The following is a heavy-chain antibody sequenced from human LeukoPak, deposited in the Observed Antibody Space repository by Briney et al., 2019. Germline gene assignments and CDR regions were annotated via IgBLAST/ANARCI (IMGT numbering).Heavy chain of an antibody. CDR2: IRNKAYGGTT. V-gene: IGHV3-49*04. D-gene: IGHD3-10*01. CDR3: TRDLLAGDYYGSGNDFRFDP. Sequence: GGSLRLSCTASGFTFGDYAMSWVRQAPGEGLEWVGFIRNKAYGGTTEYAASVKGRFTISRDDSKSIAYLQMNSLKTEDTAVYYCTRDLLAGDYYGSGNDFRFDPWGQGTLVTVSS. CDR1: GFTFGDYA. J-gene: IGHJ5*02.